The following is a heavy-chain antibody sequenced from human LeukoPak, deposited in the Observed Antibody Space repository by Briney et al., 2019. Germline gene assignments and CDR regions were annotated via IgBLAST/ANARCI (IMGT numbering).Heavy chain of an antibody. CDR3: AKDQHSSDWSLYPDY. Sequence: GGSLRLSCAASGFTFSSYGMHWVRQAPGKGLEWVAVIWYDGSNKYYADSVKGRFTISRDNSKNTLYLQMNSLRAEDTAVYYCAKDQHSSDWSLYPDYWGQGTLVTVSS. CDR2: IWYDGSNK. D-gene: IGHD6-19*01. J-gene: IGHJ4*02. CDR1: GFTFSSYG. V-gene: IGHV3-33*06.